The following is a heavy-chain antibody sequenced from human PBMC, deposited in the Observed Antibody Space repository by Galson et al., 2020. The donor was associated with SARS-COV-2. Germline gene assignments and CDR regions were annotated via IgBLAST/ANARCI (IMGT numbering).Heavy chain of an antibody. Sequence: GGSLRLSCAASGFTFSSYGMPWVRQAPGKGLEWVAVISYDGSNKYYADSVKGRFTISRDNSKNTLYLQMNSLRAEDTAVYYCAKDQPLSSWPNWGQGTLVTVSS. J-gene: IGHJ4*02. V-gene: IGHV3-30*18. CDR3: AKDQPLSSWPN. CDR2: ISYDGSNK. CDR1: GFTFSSYG. D-gene: IGHD6-13*01.